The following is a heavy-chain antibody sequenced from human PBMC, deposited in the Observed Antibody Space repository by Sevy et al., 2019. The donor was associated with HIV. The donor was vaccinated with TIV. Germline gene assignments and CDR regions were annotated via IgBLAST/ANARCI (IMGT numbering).Heavy chain of an antibody. CDR3: ARGGGYSGYEPRHKLFDI. CDR1: GGSISSYY. J-gene: IGHJ3*02. V-gene: IGHV4-4*07. D-gene: IGHD5-12*01. CDR2: IYTSGST. Sequence: SETLSLTCTVSGGSISSYYWSWIRQPAGKGLEWIGRIYTSGSTNYNPSLKSRVTMSVDTSKNQVSLKLSSVTAADTAVYYCARGGGYSGYEPRHKLFDIWGQGTMVTVSS.